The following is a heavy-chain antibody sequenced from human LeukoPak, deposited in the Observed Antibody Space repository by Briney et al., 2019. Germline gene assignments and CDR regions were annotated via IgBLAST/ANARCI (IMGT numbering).Heavy chain of an antibody. Sequence: ASAKVSCKASGYTFTGYYMHWVRQAPGQGLEWMGWINPNSGGTNYAQKFQGRVTMTRDTSISTAYMELSRLRSDDTAVYYCARDYYDFWSGYYSGWFDPWGQGTLVTVSS. CDR2: INPNSGGT. J-gene: IGHJ5*02. D-gene: IGHD3-3*01. CDR1: GYTFTGYY. CDR3: ARDYYDFWSGYYSGWFDP. V-gene: IGHV1-2*02.